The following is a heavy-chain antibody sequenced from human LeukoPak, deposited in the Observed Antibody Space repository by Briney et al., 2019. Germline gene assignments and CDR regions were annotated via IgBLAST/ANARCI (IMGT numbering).Heavy chain of an antibody. CDR3: AKGSVLRYFDWLSFDY. Sequence: GGSLRLSCAASGFTFSSYAMSWVRQAPGKGLEWVSAISGSGGSTYYADSVKGRFTISRDNSKNTLYLQMNSLRAEDTAVYYCAKGSVLRYFDWLSFDYWGQGTLVTVSS. V-gene: IGHV3-23*01. D-gene: IGHD3-9*01. CDR1: GFTFSSYA. CDR2: ISGSGGST. J-gene: IGHJ4*02.